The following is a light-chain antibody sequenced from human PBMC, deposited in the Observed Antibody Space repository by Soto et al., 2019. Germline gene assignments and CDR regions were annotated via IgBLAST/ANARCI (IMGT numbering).Light chain of an antibody. CDR3: QQSYSTPFS. Sequence: DIQMTQSPSSLSASVGDSVTITCRASQSISNYLNWYQQKPGKAPKLLVYAASSLQSGVPSRFSDSGSGTEFTLTISSLQPEDFATYYCQQSYSTPFSFGPGTKVDIK. V-gene: IGKV1-39*01. CDR1: QSISNY. J-gene: IGKJ3*01. CDR2: AAS.